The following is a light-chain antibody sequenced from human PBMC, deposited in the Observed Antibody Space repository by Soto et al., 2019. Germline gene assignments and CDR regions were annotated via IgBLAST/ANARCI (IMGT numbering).Light chain of an antibody. CDR3: AACDDSLKRVV. Sequence: QAVVTQAPSASGTPGQRVTISCSGSSSNIGSETVNWYQHLPGTAPKLLIYVNNQRPSGVPDRFSGSKSGTSASLAISGLQSEDEADYFCAACDDSLKRVVFGGGTKLTVL. CDR2: VNN. V-gene: IGLV1-44*01. CDR1: SSNIGSET. J-gene: IGLJ2*01.